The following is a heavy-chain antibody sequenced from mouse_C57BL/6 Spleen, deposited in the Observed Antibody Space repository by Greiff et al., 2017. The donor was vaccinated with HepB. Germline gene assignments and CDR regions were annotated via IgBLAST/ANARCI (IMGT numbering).Heavy chain of an antibody. CDR2: IYPGDGDT. V-gene: IGHV1-82*01. Sequence: VQLQQSGPELVKPGASVKISCKASGYAFSSSWMNWVKQRPGKGLEWIGRIYPGDGDTNYNGKFKGKATLTADKSSSTAYMQLSSLTSEDSAVYFCARSSRQPFYYFDYWGQGTTLTVSS. CDR3: ARSSRQPFYYFDY. J-gene: IGHJ2*01. CDR1: GYAFSSSW. D-gene: IGHD3-2*01.